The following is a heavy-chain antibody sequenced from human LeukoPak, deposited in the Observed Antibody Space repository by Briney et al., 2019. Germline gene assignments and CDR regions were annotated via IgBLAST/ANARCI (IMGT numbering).Heavy chain of an antibody. CDR3: AREIIVGATRRSAFDI. V-gene: IGHV4-59*01. D-gene: IGHD1-26*01. Sequence: SETLSLTCTVSGGSISSYYWSWIRQPPGKGLEWIGYIYYSGSTNYNPSLKSRVTISVDTSRNQFSLKLSSVTAADTAVYYCAREIIVGATRRSAFDIWGQGTMVTVSS. J-gene: IGHJ3*02. CDR1: GGSISSYY. CDR2: IYYSGST.